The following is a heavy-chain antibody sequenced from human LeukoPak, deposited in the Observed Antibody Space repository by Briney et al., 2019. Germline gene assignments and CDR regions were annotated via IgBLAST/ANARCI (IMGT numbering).Heavy chain of an antibody. CDR1: GGSISSGGYS. CDR2: IYYSGST. CDR3: ARAAGGWGVDY. D-gene: IGHD3-10*01. J-gene: IGHJ4*02. V-gene: IGHV4-30-4*07. Sequence: PSETLSLTCTVSGGSISSGGYSWSWIRQPPGKGLEWIGYIYYSGSTYYNPSLKSRVTISVDTSKNQFPLKLSSVTAADTAVYYCARAAGGWGVDYWGQGTLVTVSS.